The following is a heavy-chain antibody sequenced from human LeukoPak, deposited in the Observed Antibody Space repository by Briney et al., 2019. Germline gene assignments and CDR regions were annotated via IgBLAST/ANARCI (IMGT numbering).Heavy chain of an antibody. CDR2: IYWDEDK. CDR3: ARSPYYDILTGSRGTFDY. CDR1: GFSFSTSGVG. J-gene: IGHJ4*02. Sequence: ESGPTLVKPTPTLTLTCTFSGFSFSTSGVGVGWIRQPPGKALEWLAVIYWDEDKRYRPSLKSRLTITKGTSKNQVVLTMTNMDPVDTATYYCARSPYYDILTGSRGTFDYWGRGILVTVSS. V-gene: IGHV2-5*02. D-gene: IGHD3-9*01.